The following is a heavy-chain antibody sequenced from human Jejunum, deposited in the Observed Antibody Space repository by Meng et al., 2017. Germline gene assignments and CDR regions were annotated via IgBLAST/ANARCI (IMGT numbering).Heavy chain of an antibody. CDR1: GFSFGNYA. D-gene: IGHD3-16*01. CDR2: ISGGGGSR. CDR3: AKDLYEYIWGNYDY. Sequence: GESLKISCAASGFSFGNYAMTWVRQAPGKGLEWVSGISGGGGSRYYADSVKGRLTTSRDDSKDTLYLQVSSLRAEDTAVYYCAKDLYEYIWGNYDYWGRGTLVTVSS. V-gene: IGHV3-23*01. J-gene: IGHJ4*02.